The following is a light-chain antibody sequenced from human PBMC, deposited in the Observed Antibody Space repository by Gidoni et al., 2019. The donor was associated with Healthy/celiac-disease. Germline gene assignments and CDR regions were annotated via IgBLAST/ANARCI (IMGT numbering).Light chain of an antibody. CDR3: QVWDSSPGNYV. V-gene: IGLV3-21*04. CDR2: YDS. J-gene: IGLJ1*01. CDR1: NIGSKS. Sequence: SYVLTQPPSMSVAPGKTARITCGGNNIGSKSVHWYQQKPGQAPVLVIYYDSDRPSGIPERFSGSNSGNTATLTISRVEAGDEADYYCQVWDSSPGNYVFGTGTKVTVL.